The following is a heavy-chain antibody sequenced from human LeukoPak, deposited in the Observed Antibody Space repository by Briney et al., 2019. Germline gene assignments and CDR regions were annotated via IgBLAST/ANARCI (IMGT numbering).Heavy chain of an antibody. CDR2: IFGSGGST. J-gene: IGHJ4*02. V-gene: IGHV3-23*01. D-gene: IGHD6-19*01. CDR1: GFTFSSYA. Sequence: GGSLRLSCVASGFTFSSYAMYWVRQAPGKGLGWVSGIFGSGGSTHYADSVKGRFTISRDNSKNTVYLQMNSLRAEDTAVYYCAKTTTGYSSGRFPGWPVDYWGQGTLVTVSS. CDR3: AKTTTGYSSGRFPGWPVDY.